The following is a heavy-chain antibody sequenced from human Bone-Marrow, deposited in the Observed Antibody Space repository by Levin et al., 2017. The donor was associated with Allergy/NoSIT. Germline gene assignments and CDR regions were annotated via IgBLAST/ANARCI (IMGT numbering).Heavy chain of an antibody. CDR1: GFTFRSYE. Sequence: GASLKISCAASGFTFRSYEMNWVRQAPGKGLEWVSYISSSGTTIYYADSVKGRFTISRDNAKNSLYLQMNSLRAEDTAVYYCAREPRWRRSFYYYYYGMDVWGQGTTVTVSS. CDR2: ISSSGTTI. D-gene: IGHD4-23*01. CDR3: AREPRWRRSFYYYYYGMDV. J-gene: IGHJ6*02. V-gene: IGHV3-48*03.